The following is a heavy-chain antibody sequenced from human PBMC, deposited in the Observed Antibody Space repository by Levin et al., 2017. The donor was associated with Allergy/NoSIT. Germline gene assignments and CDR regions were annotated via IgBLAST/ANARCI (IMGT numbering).Heavy chain of an antibody. Sequence: GGSLRLSCAASGFTFSNAWMSWVRQAPGKGLEWVGRIKSKTDGGTTDYAAPVKGRFTISRDDSKNTLYLQMNSLKTEDTAVYYCTTFVVVVAATNDAFDIWGQGTMVTVSS. CDR1: GFTFSNAW. J-gene: IGHJ3*02. V-gene: IGHV3-15*01. CDR2: IKSKTDGGTT. D-gene: IGHD2-15*01. CDR3: TTFVVVVAATNDAFDI.